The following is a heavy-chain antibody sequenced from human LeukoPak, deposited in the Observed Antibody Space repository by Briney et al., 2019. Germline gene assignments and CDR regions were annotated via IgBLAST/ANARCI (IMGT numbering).Heavy chain of an antibody. D-gene: IGHD1-1*01. CDR3: AREAGTTGYYYGMDV. CDR1: GYTFTSYG. V-gene: IGHV1-18*01. J-gene: IGHJ6*02. Sequence: ASVKVSCKASGYTFTSYGISWVRQAPGQGLEWMGWISAYNGNTNYAQKLQGRVTMTTDTSTSTAYMELRSLRSDDTAVYYCAREAGTTGYYYGMDVWGQGTTVTVSS. CDR2: ISAYNGNT.